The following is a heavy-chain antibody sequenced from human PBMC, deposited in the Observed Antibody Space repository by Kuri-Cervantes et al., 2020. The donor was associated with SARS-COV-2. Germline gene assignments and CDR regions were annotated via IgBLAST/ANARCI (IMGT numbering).Heavy chain of an antibody. V-gene: IGHV3-7*01. J-gene: IGHJ4*02. CDR1: GFTFSSYW. Sequence: GESLKISCAASGFTFSSYWMSWVRQAPGKGLEWVANIKQDGSEKYYVDSVKGRFTISRDNAKNSLYLQMNSLRAEDTAVYYCAKSRTGAGDSTDYWGPGTLVTVSS. CDR2: IKQDGSEK. D-gene: IGHD1-26*01. CDR3: AKSRTGAGDSTDY.